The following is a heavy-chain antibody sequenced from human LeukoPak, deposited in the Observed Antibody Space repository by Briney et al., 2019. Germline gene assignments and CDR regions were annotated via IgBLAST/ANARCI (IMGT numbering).Heavy chain of an antibody. CDR1: GFTFSSYA. V-gene: IGHV3-30-3*01. Sequence: GGSLRLSCAASGFTFSSYAMHWVRQAPGKGLEWVAVISYDGSNKYYADSVKGRFTISRDNSKNTLYLQMNSLRAEDTAVYYCANTIAAAGYWGQGALATVSS. J-gene: IGHJ4*02. D-gene: IGHD6-13*01. CDR2: ISYDGSNK. CDR3: ANTIAAAGY.